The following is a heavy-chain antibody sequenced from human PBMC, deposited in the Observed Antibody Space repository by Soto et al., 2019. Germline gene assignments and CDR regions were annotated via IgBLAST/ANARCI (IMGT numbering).Heavy chain of an antibody. CDR3: ARAARPPYYYYYMDV. D-gene: IGHD6-6*01. CDR1: GYTFTSYD. J-gene: IGHJ6*03. CDR2: MNPNSGNT. Sequence: ASVKVSCKASGYTFTSYDINWVRQATGQGLEWMGWMNPNSGNTGYAQKFQGRVTMTRNTSISTAYMELSSLRSEDTAVYYCARAARPPYYYYYMDVWGKGTTVTVSS. V-gene: IGHV1-8*01.